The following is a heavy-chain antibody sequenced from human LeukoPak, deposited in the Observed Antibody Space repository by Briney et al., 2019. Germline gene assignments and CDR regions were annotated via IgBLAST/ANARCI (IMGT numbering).Heavy chain of an antibody. V-gene: IGHV1-69*04. J-gene: IGHJ3*02. CDR1: GGTFNNYA. CDR3: AIIALVPM. D-gene: IGHD6-19*01. CDR2: ITPFFDMA. Sequence: GASVNVSCTLSGGTFNNYAISWVRQAPGQGLEGMGRITPFFDMANYAQKFQGTVTITADKSTSTVYMELSSLRNEDTAVYYCAIIALVPMWGQGTKVTVSS.